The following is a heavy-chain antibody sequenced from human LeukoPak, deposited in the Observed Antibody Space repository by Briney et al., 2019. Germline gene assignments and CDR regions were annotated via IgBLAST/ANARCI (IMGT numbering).Heavy chain of an antibody. V-gene: IGHV4-39*01. J-gene: IGHJ4*02. CDR3: ASRTVAGFD. CDR1: GGSISSSSYY. CDR2: IYYSGST. D-gene: IGHD6-19*01. Sequence: SETLSLTCTVSGGSISSSSYYWGWIRQPPGKGLEWIGSIYYSGSTYYNPSLKSRVTISVDTSKNQFSLKLSSVTAADTAVYYCASRTVAGFDWGQGTLVTVSS.